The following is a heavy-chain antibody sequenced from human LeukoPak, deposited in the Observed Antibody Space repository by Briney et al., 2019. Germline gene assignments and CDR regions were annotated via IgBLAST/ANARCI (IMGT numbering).Heavy chain of an antibody. CDR3: ATEKDLLLDS. D-gene: IGHD1-26*01. CDR2: FDPGDDET. CDR1: GYSLSELT. Sequence: ASVKVSCKVSGYSLSELTTHWVRQAPGQGLEWMGGFDPGDDETIYAQKFQGRVTMTEDTSTDTAYLELSSLRSEDTAVYFCATEKDLLLDSWGQGTPVTVSS. V-gene: IGHV1-24*01. J-gene: IGHJ5*01.